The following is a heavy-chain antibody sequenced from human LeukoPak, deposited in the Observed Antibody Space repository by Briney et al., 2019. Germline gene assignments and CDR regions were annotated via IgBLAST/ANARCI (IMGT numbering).Heavy chain of an antibody. Sequence: PSQTLSLTCTVSGGSISSGDYYWSWIRQPPGKGLEWIGYIYYSGSTYYNPSLKSRLSISLDTPKNLFSLRLSSVTAADTAVYYCARGRPWSGYYFDFWGQGLLVTVSS. D-gene: IGHD3-3*01. V-gene: IGHV4-30-4*08. CDR2: IYYSGST. J-gene: IGHJ4*02. CDR1: GGSISSGDYY. CDR3: ARGRPWSGYYFDF.